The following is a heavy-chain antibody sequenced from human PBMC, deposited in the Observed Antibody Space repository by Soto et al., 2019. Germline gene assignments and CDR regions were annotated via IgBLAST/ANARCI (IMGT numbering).Heavy chain of an antibody. D-gene: IGHD3-22*01. CDR3: ARTDRAPYYYDSSGYYDY. CDR1: GFTFSSYG. J-gene: IGHJ4*02. Sequence: GESLKISCAASGFTFSSYGMHWVRQAPGKGLEWVAVIWYDGSNKYYADSVKGRFTISRDNSKNTLYLQMNSLRAEDTAVYYCARTDRAPYYYDSSGYYDYWGQGTLVTVSS. CDR2: IWYDGSNK. V-gene: IGHV3-33*01.